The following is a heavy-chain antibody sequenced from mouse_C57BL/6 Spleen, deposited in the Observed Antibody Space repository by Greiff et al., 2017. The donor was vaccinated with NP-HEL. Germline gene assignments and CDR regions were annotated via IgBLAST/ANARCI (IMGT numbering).Heavy chain of an antibody. J-gene: IGHJ1*03. CDR3: ARVATSGWYFDV. CDR1: GYTFTSYT. D-gene: IGHD1-1*02. Sequence: QVQLKQSGAELARPGASVQMSCKASGYTFTSYTMHWVKQRPGQGLEWIGYINPSSGYTKYNQKFKDKATLTADKSSSTAYMQLSSLTSEDSAVYYCARVATSGWYFDVWGTGTTVTVSS. V-gene: IGHV1-4*01. CDR2: INPSSGYT.